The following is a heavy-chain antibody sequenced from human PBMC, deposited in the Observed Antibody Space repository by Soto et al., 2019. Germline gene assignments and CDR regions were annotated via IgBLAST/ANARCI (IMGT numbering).Heavy chain of an antibody. CDR2: ISAYNGNT. D-gene: IGHD2-21*01. CDR3: ARETYFYLLSGPPPPAVY. CDR1: GYTFTRYG. V-gene: IGHV1-18*01. Sequence: ASVKVSCKASGYTFTRYGISWVRQAPGQGLEWMGWISAYNGNTNYAQKLQGRVTMTTDTSTSTAYMELRSLRSDDTAVYYCARETYFYLLSGPPPPAVYRGQGPLVTVSS. J-gene: IGHJ4*02.